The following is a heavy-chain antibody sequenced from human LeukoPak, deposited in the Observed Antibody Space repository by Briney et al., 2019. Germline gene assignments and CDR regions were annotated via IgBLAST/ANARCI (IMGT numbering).Heavy chain of an antibody. J-gene: IGHJ6*03. CDR2: IYYSGST. CDR1: GGSISNYY. D-gene: IGHD3-10*01. V-gene: IGHV4-59*12. Sequence: SETLSLTCTVSGGSISNYYWSWIRQPPGKGLEWIGYIYYSGSTNYNPSLKSRVTISVDTSKNQFSLKLSSVTAADTAVYYCARSRGVHYYYYYYMDVWGKGTTVTISS. CDR3: ARSRGVHYYYYYYMDV.